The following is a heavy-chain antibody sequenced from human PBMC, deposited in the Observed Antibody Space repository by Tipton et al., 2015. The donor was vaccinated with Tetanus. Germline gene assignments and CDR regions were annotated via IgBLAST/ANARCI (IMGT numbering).Heavy chain of an antibody. V-gene: IGHV3-23*01. Sequence: SLRLSCAASGFTFSSYAMSWVRQAPGKGLEWVSAISGSGGSTYYADSVKGRFTISRDNSKSTLYLQMNSLRAEDTAVYYCAKEWDYYGSGSSTNIDAFDIWGQGAMVTVSS. CDR3: AKEWDYYGSGSSTNIDAFDI. J-gene: IGHJ3*02. D-gene: IGHD3-10*01. CDR2: ISGSGGST. CDR1: GFTFSSYA.